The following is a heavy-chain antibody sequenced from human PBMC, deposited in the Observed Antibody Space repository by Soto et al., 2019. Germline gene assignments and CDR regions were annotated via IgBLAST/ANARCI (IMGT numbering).Heavy chain of an antibody. CDR1: GFTFSTYS. Sequence: QVQLVESGGGVVQPGRSLRLSCAASGFTFSTYSMHWVRQAPGKGLERVAVISCDGSNNYYADTMKGRFTISRDNSKKTLYQQINSLRVEDTAVYYCARMVWAVAGSYYFDYWGQGTLVTVSS. D-gene: IGHD6-19*01. CDR2: ISCDGSNN. V-gene: IGHV3-30-3*01. CDR3: ARMVWAVAGSYYFDY. J-gene: IGHJ4*02.